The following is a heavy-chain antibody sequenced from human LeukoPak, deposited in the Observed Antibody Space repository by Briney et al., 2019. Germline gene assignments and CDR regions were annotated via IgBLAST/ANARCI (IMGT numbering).Heavy chain of an antibody. CDR3: ARVVGHGDYPFYFDY. D-gene: IGHD4-17*01. Sequence: SQTLSLTCTVSGGSISSGGYYWRWIRQHPGKGLEWIGYIYYSGSTYYNPSLKSRVTISVDTSKNQSSLKLSSVTAADTAVYYCARVVGHGDYPFYFDYWGQGTLVTVSS. J-gene: IGHJ4*02. V-gene: IGHV4-31*03. CDR2: IYYSGST. CDR1: GGSISSGGYY.